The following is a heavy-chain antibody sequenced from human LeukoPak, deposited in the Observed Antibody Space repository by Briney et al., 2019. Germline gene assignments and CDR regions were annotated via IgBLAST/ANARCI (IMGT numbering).Heavy chain of an antibody. CDR3: ARTYLPPIAAAEDAFDI. Sequence: PGGSLRLSCAASGFTFSSYSMNWVRQAPGKGLEWVSSISSSSSDIYYADSVKGRFTISRDNAKNSLYLQINSLRAEDTAVYYCARTYLPPIAAAEDAFDIWGQGTMVTVSS. J-gene: IGHJ3*02. V-gene: IGHV3-21*01. CDR2: ISSSSSDI. CDR1: GFTFSSYS. D-gene: IGHD6-13*01.